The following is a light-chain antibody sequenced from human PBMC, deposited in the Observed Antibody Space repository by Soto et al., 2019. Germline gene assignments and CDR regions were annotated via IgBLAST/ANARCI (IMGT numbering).Light chain of an antibody. CDR3: QHYCSSALT. Sequence: ESVLTQSPGTLSLSPGERATLSCRASQSLSSNYLAWYQQKPGQAPRLLIYSASSRATGIPDRFSGSGSVTDFTLTISTLETEALAVYYCQHYCSSALTSGGRTKVEIE. CDR1: QSLSSNY. CDR2: SAS. J-gene: IGKJ4*01. V-gene: IGKV3-20*01.